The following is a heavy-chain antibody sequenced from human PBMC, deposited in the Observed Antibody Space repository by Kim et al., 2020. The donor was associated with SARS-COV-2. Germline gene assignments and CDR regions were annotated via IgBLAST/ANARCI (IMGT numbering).Heavy chain of an antibody. CDR1: GFTFSSYG. V-gene: IGHV3-33*01. D-gene: IGHD2-2*02. CDR2: IWYDGSNK. J-gene: IGHJ3*02. CDR3: ARGPVFCSSTSCYMSAFEI. Sequence: GGSLRLSCAASGFTFSSYGMHWVRQAPGKGLEWVAVIWYDGSNKYYADSVKGRFTISRDNSKNTLYLQMNSLRAEDTAVYYCARGPVFCSSTSCYMSAFEIWGQGTMVTVSS.